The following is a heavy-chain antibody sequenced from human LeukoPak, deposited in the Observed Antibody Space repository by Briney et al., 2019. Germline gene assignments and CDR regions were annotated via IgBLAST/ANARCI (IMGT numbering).Heavy chain of an antibody. D-gene: IGHD3-10*01. CDR2: IKPDGSEK. J-gene: IGHJ6*03. CDR3: ARDLLDGSGVYYYYSMDV. V-gene: IGHV3-7*01. Sequence: GGSLRLSCAASGFTFSSSWMSWVRQAPGKGLEWVANIKPDGSEKFHVDSVKGRFTISRDNAKNSLYLQMNSLRAEDTAVYYCARDLLDGSGVYYYYSMDVWGKGTTVTVSS. CDR1: GFTFSSSW.